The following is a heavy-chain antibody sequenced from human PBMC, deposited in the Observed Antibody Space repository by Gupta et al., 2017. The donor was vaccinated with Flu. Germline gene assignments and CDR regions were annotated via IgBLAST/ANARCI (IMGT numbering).Heavy chain of an antibody. CDR1: GFTFSSYA. D-gene: IGHD3-22*01. CDR2: ISGSGDST. CDR3: AKNYSDSSGYYSPGSYFDY. V-gene: IGHV3-23*01. Sequence: EVQLLESGGGLVQPGGSLRLSCAASGFTFSSYAMSRVRQAPGKGLEWVSTISGSGDSTNYADSVKVRFTISRDSSKNTLYLQMNSLRAEDTAVYYCAKNYSDSSGYYSPGSYFDYWGQGSLVTVSS. J-gene: IGHJ4*02.